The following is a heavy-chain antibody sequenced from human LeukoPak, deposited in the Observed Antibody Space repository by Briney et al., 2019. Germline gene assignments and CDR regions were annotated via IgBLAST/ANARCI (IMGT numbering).Heavy chain of an antibody. CDR2: IRYDGSNK. V-gene: IGHV3-30*02. D-gene: IGHD2-2*02. Sequence: GGSLRLSCAASGFTFSSYGMHWVRQAPGKGLEWVAFIRYDGSNKYYADPVKGRFTISRDNSKNTLYLQMNSLRAEDTAVYYCAKAGYCSSTSCYKEHDAFDIWGQGTMVTVSS. J-gene: IGHJ3*02. CDR1: GFTFSSYG. CDR3: AKAGYCSSTSCYKEHDAFDI.